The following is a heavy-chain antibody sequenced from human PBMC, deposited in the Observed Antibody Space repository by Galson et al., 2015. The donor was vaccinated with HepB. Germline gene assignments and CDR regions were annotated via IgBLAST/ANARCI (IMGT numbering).Heavy chain of an antibody. CDR2: IRSTAYGGTT. J-gene: IGHJ4*02. Sequence: SLRLCCAASGFTFGDYAMSWFRQAPGKGLERVGFIRSTAYGGTTEYAASVKGRFTISRDDSKSIAYLQMNSLKTEDTAVYYCTRSPSANYDFWSGYYLVEWGQGTLVTVSS. V-gene: IGHV3-49*03. CDR1: GFTFGDYA. D-gene: IGHD3-3*01. CDR3: TRSPSANYDFWSGYYLVE.